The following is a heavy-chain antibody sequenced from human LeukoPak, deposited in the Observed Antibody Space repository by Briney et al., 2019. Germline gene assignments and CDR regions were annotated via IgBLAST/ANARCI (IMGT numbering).Heavy chain of an antibody. CDR2: INPDGSQK. J-gene: IGHJ4*02. CDR1: GFSFSDHW. V-gene: IGHV3-7*01. Sequence: GGSLRLSCVASGFSFSDHWMNWFRQAPGKGLERVAKINPDGSQKYYLDSVRGRFTISRDNAKNSVYVQMNSLRADDTAVYFCAKEEWFRFDIWGQGTSVTVSS. D-gene: IGHD3-10*01. CDR3: AKEEWFRFDI.